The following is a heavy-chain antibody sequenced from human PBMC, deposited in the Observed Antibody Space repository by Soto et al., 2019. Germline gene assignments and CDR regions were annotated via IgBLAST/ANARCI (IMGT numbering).Heavy chain of an antibody. Sequence: QVQLVQSGAEVKKPGASVKVSCKASGYTFTDYYMHWVRQAPGQGLEWMGWINPNSGGTNYAQKFQAWVTMTRDTSISTAYMELSRLRSDDTAVYYCARVRAAAGLLGGSTSGMDVWGQGTTVTVSS. J-gene: IGHJ6*02. V-gene: IGHV1-2*04. CDR2: INPNSGGT. D-gene: IGHD6-13*01. CDR1: GYTFTDYY. CDR3: ARVRAAAGLLGGSTSGMDV.